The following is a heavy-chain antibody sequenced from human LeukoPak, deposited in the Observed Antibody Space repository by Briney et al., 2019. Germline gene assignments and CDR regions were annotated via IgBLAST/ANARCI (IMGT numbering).Heavy chain of an antibody. CDR3: ARDLGSGWNFDY. J-gene: IGHJ4*02. D-gene: IGHD6-19*01. V-gene: IGHV3-23*01. Sequence: GGSLRLSCAASGFTLSSYAMSWVRQAPGKGLEWVSAISGSGGSTYYADSVKGRFTISRDNSKNTLYLQMNSLRAEDTAVYYCARDLGSGWNFDYWGQGTLVTVSS. CDR2: ISGSGGST. CDR1: GFTLSSYA.